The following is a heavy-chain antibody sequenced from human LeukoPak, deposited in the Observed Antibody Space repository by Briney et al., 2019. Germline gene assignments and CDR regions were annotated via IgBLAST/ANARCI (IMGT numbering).Heavy chain of an antibody. V-gene: IGHV3-7*01. CDR3: SRAADGYTGLDY. J-gene: IGHJ4*02. Sequence: GGSLRLSCAASGFTFSSYWMSWVRQAPGKGLEWVANIKQDGSEKYYMDSVKGRFTISRDNAKNSLYLQMSSLRAEDTAVYYCSRAADGYTGLDYWGQGNLVTVSS. CDR1: GFTFSSYW. CDR2: IKQDGSEK. D-gene: IGHD5-24*01.